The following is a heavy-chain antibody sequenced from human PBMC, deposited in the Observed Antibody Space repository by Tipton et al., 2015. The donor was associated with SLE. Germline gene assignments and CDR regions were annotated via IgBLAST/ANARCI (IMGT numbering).Heavy chain of an antibody. J-gene: IGHJ2*01. Sequence: TLSLTCAVSGYSISSGYYWGWIRQPPGKGLEWIGSIYHSGSTYYNPSLKSRVTISVDTSKNQFSLKLTSVTAADTAVYYCARGDSSGWYRDWFFDLWGRGTLVTVSS. CDR3: ARGDSSGWYRDWFFDL. CDR1: GYSISSGYY. CDR2: IYHSGST. V-gene: IGHV4-38-2*01. D-gene: IGHD6-19*01.